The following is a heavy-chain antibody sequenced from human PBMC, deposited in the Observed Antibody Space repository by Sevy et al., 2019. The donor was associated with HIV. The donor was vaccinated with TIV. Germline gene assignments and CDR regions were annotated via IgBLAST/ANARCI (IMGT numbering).Heavy chain of an antibody. Sequence: GGSLRLSCAAAGFTFSRYGMHWARQAPGKGLEWVAVISSDGSYKEYAQSVKGRFTVSRDNSKDTVYLQMNSLRLEDTAIYYCANSRGRYEGSSWLYYYYLMDVWGQGTTVTVSS. CDR2: ISSDGSYK. CDR1: GFTFSRYG. CDR3: ANSRGRYEGSSWLYYYYLMDV. V-gene: IGHV3-30*18. D-gene: IGHD6-13*01. J-gene: IGHJ6*02.